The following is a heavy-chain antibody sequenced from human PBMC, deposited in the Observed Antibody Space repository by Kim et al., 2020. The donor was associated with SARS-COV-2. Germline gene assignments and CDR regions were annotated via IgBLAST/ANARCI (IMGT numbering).Heavy chain of an antibody. CDR3: GTWIQEGGIDP. J-gene: IGHJ5*02. CDR2: IIPIFGTA. V-gene: IGHV1-69*06. Sequence: SVKVSCKASGGTFSSYAISWVRQAPGQGLEWMGGIIPIFGTANYAQKFQGRVTITADKSTSTAYMELSSLRSEDTAVYYCGTWIQEGGIDPWGQGTLVTVSS. CDR1: GGTFSSYA. D-gene: IGHD5-18*01.